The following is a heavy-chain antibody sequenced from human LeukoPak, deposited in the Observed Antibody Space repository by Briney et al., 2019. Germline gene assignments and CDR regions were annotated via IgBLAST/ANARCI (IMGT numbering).Heavy chain of an antibody. CDR3: ARGPTYYGSGSYFDY. Sequence: GASVKVSCKASGYTFTSYYMHWVRQAPGQGLEWMGIINPSGGSTSYAQKFQGRVTMTRDMSTSTVYMELSSLRSEDTAVYYCARGPTYYGSGSYFDYWGQGTLVTVSS. D-gene: IGHD3-10*01. J-gene: IGHJ4*02. CDR1: GYTFTSYY. V-gene: IGHV1-46*01. CDR2: INPSGGST.